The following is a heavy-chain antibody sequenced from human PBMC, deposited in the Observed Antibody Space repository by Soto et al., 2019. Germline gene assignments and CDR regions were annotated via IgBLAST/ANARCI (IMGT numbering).Heavy chain of an antibody. CDR2: IYYSGST. CDR3: ARAHITMYYYYGMDV. Sequence: PSESLSLTCIVCGGCISSGDYYWSWIRQPPGKGLEWIGYIYYSGSTYYNASLKSRVTISVDTSKNQFCLKLSSVTAADTAVYYCARAHITMYYYYGMDVWGQGTTVTVSS. V-gene: IGHV4-30-4*01. J-gene: IGHJ6*02. D-gene: IGHD3-3*01. CDR1: GGCISSGDYY.